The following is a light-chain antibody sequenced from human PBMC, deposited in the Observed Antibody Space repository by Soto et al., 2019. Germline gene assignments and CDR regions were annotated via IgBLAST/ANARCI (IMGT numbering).Light chain of an antibody. Sequence: QSVLTQPASVSGSPGQSITISCTGTSSDVGGYNLVSWYQQVPGTAPKAMIYEVSSRPSGVSNRFSGSKSGNTASLTISGLQAEDEAYYYCSSYTTSTSFILFGGGTQLTVL. CDR1: SSDVGGYNL. CDR2: EVS. J-gene: IGLJ2*01. CDR3: SSYTTSTSFIL. V-gene: IGLV2-14*02.